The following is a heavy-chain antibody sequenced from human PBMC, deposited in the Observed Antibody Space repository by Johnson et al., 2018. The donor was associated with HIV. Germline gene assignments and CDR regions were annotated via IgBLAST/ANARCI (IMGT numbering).Heavy chain of an antibody. Sequence: VKLVESGGGLVQPGGSLRLSCAASGFTFSSYAMSWVRQAPGKGLEWVSGINWNGGSTGYADSVKGRCTISRDNGKSSLYLQMTSLRAEDTALYYCARRDSGSLSFDIWGQGTMVTVSS. CDR3: ARRDSGSLSFDI. CDR1: GFTFSSYA. V-gene: IGHV3-20*04. D-gene: IGHD1-26*01. J-gene: IGHJ3*02. CDR2: INWNGGST.